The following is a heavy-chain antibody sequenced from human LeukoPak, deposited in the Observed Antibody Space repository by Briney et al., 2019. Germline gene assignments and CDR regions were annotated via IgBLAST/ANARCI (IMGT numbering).Heavy chain of an antibody. V-gene: IGHV3-49*03. J-gene: IGHJ6*04. Sequence: GGSLRLSCTASGFTFGDYAMSWFRQAPGKGLEWVGFIRSKAYGGTTEYAASVKGRFTISRDDSKSIAYLQMNSLKTEDTAVYYCTRDRLRYFDWLDVVDVWGKGTTVTVSS. CDR3: TRDRLRYFDWLDVVDV. D-gene: IGHD3-9*01. CDR1: GFTFGDYA. CDR2: IRSKAYGGTT.